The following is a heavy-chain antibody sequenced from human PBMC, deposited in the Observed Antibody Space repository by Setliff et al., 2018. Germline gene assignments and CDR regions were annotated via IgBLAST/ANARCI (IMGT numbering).Heavy chain of an antibody. V-gene: IGHV4-31*03. CDR3: ARVPRFTDTRNAFDI. Sequence: TLSLTCTVSGGSISSGGYYWSWIRQHPGKGLEWIGYIYYSGSTYYNPSLKSRVTISVDXXXNQFSLKLSSVTAADTAVYYCARVPRFTDTRNAFDIWGQGTMVTVSS. J-gene: IGHJ3*02. D-gene: IGHD5-18*01. CDR1: GGSISSGGYY. CDR2: IYYSGST.